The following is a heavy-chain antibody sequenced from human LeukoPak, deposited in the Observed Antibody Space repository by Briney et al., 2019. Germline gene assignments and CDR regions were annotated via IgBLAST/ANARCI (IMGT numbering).Heavy chain of an antibody. J-gene: IGHJ3*01. D-gene: IGHD6-13*01. CDR2: IYYSGSI. Sequence: SETLSPTCTVSGGSISSYYWSWIRQPPGKGLEWIGYIYYSGSIKYNSSLKSRVTISVDTSKNQISLKLRSVTAADTAVYYCARGSSSSWYSFDFWGQGTVVTVSS. V-gene: IGHV4-59*08. CDR1: GGSISSYY. CDR3: ARGSSSSWYSFDF.